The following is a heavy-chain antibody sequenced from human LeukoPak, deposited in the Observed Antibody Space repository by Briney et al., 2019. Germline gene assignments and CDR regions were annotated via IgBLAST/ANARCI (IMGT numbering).Heavy chain of an antibody. Sequence: SETLSLTCAVYGGSFSAYYWSWIRQPPGKGLEWIGEINHSGSTNYNPSLKSRVTISVDTSKNQFSLKLSSVTVADTAVYYCARSNCSGGSCYGGKKKTQLGPRWFDPWGQGTLVTVSS. V-gene: IGHV4-34*01. D-gene: IGHD2-15*01. J-gene: IGHJ5*02. CDR3: ARSNCSGGSCYGGKKKTQLGPRWFDP. CDR1: GGSFSAYY. CDR2: INHSGST.